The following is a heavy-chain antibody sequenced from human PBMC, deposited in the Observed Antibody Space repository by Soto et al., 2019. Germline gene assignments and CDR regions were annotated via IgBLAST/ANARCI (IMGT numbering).Heavy chain of an antibody. J-gene: IGHJ3*02. CDR1: VVSISGYY. V-gene: IGHV4-59*01. CDR3: ARSGSKYGDNAFDI. Sequence: WETLSLTCTFSVVSISGYYWNCIRHPPGKGLEYIGHIYYIGTTNYNPSLKSRATISVDTSKNQFSLKLTSVTAADTAVYFCARSGSKYGDNAFDIWEQGTMVIVS. D-gene: IGHD5-18*01. CDR2: IYYIGTT.